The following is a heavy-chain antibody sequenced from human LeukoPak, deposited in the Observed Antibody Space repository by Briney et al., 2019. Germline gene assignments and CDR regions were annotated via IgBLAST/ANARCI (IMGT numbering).Heavy chain of an antibody. CDR3: ARDLLGTMIYAGFDP. CDR2: ISAYNGNT. J-gene: IGHJ5*02. Sequence: ASVKVSCKASGYTFTSYGISWVRQAPGQGLEWMGWISAYNGNTNYAQKLQGRVTMTTDTSTSTAYMELRSLRSDDTAVYYCARDLLGTMIYAGFDPWGQGTLVTVSS. V-gene: IGHV1-18*01. D-gene: IGHD3-22*01. CDR1: GYTFTSYG.